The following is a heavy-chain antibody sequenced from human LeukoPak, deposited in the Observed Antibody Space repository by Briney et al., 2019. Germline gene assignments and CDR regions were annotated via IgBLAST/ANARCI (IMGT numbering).Heavy chain of an antibody. Sequence: GGSLRLSCAASGFTFSSYAMSWVRQAPGKGLEWVSAISGSGGSTYCADSVKGRFTISRDNSKNTLYLQMNSLRAEDTALYYRPKRRGYCSSTSANGFASWGQGPRLPVSS. CDR3: PKRRGYCSSTSANGFAS. CDR2: ISGSGGST. J-gene: IGHJ4*02. D-gene: IGHD2-2*01. CDR1: GFTFSSYA. V-gene: IGHV3-23*01.